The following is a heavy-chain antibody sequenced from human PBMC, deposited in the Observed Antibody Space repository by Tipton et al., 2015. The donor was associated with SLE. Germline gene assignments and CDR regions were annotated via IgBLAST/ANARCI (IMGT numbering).Heavy chain of an antibody. D-gene: IGHD1-26*01. CDR2: IYYSGST. J-gene: IGHJ3*02. Sequence: TLSLTCTVSGGSISSYYWSWIRQPPGKGLEWIGYIYYSGSTNYNPSLKSRVTISVDKSKNQFSLKLSSVTAADTAVYYCARDRPYSGSPDDAFDIWGQGTMVTVSS. CDR1: GGSISSYY. CDR3: ARDRPYSGSPDDAFDI. V-gene: IGHV4-59*12.